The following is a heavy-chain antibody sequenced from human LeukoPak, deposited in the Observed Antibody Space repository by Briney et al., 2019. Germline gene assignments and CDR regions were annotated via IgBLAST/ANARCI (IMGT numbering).Heavy chain of an antibody. D-gene: IGHD5-24*01. CDR3: ARDQGQLNWFDY. Sequence: GRSLRLSCAASGFTFSSYAMHWVRQAPGKGLEWVAVISYDGSNKYYADSVKGRFTISRDNSKNTLYLQMNSLRAEDTAVYYCARDQGQLNWFDYWGQGTLVTVSS. J-gene: IGHJ4*02. V-gene: IGHV3-30-3*01. CDR2: ISYDGSNK. CDR1: GFTFSSYA.